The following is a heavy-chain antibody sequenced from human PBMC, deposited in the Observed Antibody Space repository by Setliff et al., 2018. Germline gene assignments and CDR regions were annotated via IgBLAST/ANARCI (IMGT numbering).Heavy chain of an antibody. CDR2: INPNSGGT. CDR1: GYTFTGYY. J-gene: IGHJ4*02. V-gene: IGHV1-2*04. CDR3: ASSRDYNFWSGYYSPLDY. D-gene: IGHD3-3*01. Sequence: GASVKVSCKASGYTFTGYYMHWVRQAPGQGLEWMGWINPNSGGTNYAQKFQGWVTMTRDTSISTAYMELSRLRSDDTAVYYCASSRDYNFWSGYYSPLDYWGQGTLVTVSS.